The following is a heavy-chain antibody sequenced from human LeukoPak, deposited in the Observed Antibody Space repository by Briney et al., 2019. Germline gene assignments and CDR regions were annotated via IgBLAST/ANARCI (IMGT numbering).Heavy chain of an antibody. CDR3: AREGYYYGSSGYFDY. Sequence: ASVKVSCKASGYIFINYAIHWVRQAPGQRLEWMGWINGGNGYTKYSQNFQGRVTITRDTSASTAYMELSSLRSEDTAVYYCAREGYYYGSSGYFDYWGQGTLVTVSS. CDR1: GYIFINYA. V-gene: IGHV1-3*01. CDR2: INGGNGYT. J-gene: IGHJ4*02. D-gene: IGHD3-22*01.